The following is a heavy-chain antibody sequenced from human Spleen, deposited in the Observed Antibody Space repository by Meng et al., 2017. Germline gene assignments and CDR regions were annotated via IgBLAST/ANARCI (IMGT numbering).Heavy chain of an antibody. J-gene: IGHJ4*02. Sequence: QVQLKQWGAGLLKPSETLSLTCVVSGGSFSDYYWSWIRQPPGKGLEWIGEINHSGSTNYNPSLESRATISVDKSKNQFSLKLTSVTAADTAVYYCASSLLISGGSGSYLYWGQGTLVTVSS. CDR3: ASSLLISGGSGSYLY. CDR1: GGSFSDYY. V-gene: IGHV4-34*01. CDR2: INHSGST. D-gene: IGHD3-10*01.